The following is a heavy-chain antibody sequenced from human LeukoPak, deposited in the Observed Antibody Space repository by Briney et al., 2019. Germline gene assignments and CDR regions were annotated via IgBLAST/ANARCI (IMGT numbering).Heavy chain of an antibody. CDR2: INPNSGGT. CDR1: GYTFTGYY. D-gene: IGHD3-3*01. J-gene: IGHJ3*02. V-gene: IGHV1-2*04. Sequence: ASVKVSCKASGYTFTGYYMHWVRQAPGQGLEWMGRINPNSGGTNYAQKFQGWVTMTRDTSISTAYMELSRLRSDDTAVYYCARGGGYDFWSGYYYDAFDIWGQGTMVTVSS. CDR3: ARGGGYDFWSGYYYDAFDI.